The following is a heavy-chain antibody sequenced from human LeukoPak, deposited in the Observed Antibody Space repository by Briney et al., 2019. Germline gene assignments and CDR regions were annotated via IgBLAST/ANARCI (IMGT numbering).Heavy chain of an antibody. V-gene: IGHV3-30*18. CDR3: AKGRGSLVRGILSAEFDY. CDR2: ISYDGRNK. D-gene: IGHD3-10*01. Sequence: GGSLRLSCGASGFTFSSYGIHWVRQAPGKGLEWVAVISYDGRNKYFADSVKGRFAISRDNSKNMVYLQIKSLRADDTAVYYCAKGRGSLVRGILSAEFDYWGQGTLVSVST. J-gene: IGHJ4*02. CDR1: GFTFSSYG.